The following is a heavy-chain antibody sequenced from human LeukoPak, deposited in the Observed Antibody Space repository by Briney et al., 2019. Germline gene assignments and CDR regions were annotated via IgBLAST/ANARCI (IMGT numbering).Heavy chain of an antibody. Sequence: GGSLRLSCAASGFTFSSYAMSWVRQAPGKGLEWVSAISGSGGSTYYADSVKGRFTISRDYSKNTLYLQMNSLRAEDTAIYYCAKDWYYDVLTGYYDWGQGTLVTVSS. J-gene: IGHJ4*02. D-gene: IGHD3-9*01. CDR3: AKDWYYDVLTGYYD. CDR2: ISGSGGST. CDR1: GFTFSSYA. V-gene: IGHV3-23*01.